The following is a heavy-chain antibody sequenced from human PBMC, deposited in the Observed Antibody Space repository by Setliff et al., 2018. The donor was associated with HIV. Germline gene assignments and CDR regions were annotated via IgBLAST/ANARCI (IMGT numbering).Heavy chain of an antibody. J-gene: IGHJ2*01. Sequence: PSETLSLTCTVSGGSISSGDYYWTWIRQPPGKGLEWIGYIYKSGSTYYEPSLRGRVTISIDRSKNQFSLKLNSVTAADTAVYYCARETNASGSLTAYWYFDLWGRGTLVTVSS. CDR3: ARETNASGSLTAYWYFDL. D-gene: IGHD3-10*01. V-gene: IGHV4-30-4*08. CDR1: GGSISSGDYY. CDR2: IYKSGST.